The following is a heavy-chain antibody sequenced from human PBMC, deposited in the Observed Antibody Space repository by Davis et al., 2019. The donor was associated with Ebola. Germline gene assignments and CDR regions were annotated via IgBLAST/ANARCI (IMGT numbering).Heavy chain of an antibody. Sequence: GESLKISCAASGFTFSSYGMHWVRQAPGKGLEWVAVISYDGSNKYYADSVKGRFTISRDNSKNTLYLQMNSLRAEDTAVYYCAKQLEWFSPEDYYYGMDVWGQGTTVTVSS. CDR3: AKQLEWFSPEDYYYGMDV. J-gene: IGHJ6*02. D-gene: IGHD3-3*01. CDR2: ISYDGSNK. CDR1: GFTFSSYG. V-gene: IGHV3-30*18.